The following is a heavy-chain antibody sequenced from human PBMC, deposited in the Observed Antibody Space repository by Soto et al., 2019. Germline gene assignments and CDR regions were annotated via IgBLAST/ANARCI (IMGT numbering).Heavy chain of an antibody. D-gene: IGHD1-1*01. CDR3: TGEVAAGY. CDR2: ISRDGGTK. Sequence: QVQLVESGGGVVQPGRSLRLSCAASGFTFSTYGMHWVRQAPGKGLEWVAVISRDGGTKYYADSVKGRFTISRDNSRNTLFLEMNSLRSDDKAVYYCTGEVAAGYWGQGTLVTVSS. J-gene: IGHJ4*02. V-gene: IGHV3-30*03. CDR1: GFTFSTYG.